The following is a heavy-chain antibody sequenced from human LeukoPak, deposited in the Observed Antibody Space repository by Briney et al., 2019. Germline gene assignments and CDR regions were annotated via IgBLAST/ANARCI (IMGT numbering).Heavy chain of an antibody. Sequence: GGSLRLSCAASGFTFSSYWMNGVRQAPGKGLEWVANIKQDGSEKYYVDSAKGRFTISRDNAKNSLYLQMNSLRAEDTAVYYCARGGPYMVRGTPIDYWGQGTLVTVSS. D-gene: IGHD3-10*01. CDR1: GFTFSSYW. CDR2: IKQDGSEK. CDR3: ARGGPYMVRGTPIDY. J-gene: IGHJ4*02. V-gene: IGHV3-7*01.